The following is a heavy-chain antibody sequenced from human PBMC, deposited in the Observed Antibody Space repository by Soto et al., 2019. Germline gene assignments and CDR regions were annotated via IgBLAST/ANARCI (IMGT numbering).Heavy chain of an antibody. V-gene: IGHV3-23*01. D-gene: IGHD2-15*01. Sequence: PGGSLRLSCAASGFTFSSYAMSWVRQAPGKGLEWVSAISGSGGSTYYADSVKGRFTISRDNSKNTLYLQMNSLRAEDTAVYYCAKNAGYCSGGSCYSPVYMDVWGKGTRVTVSS. CDR1: GFTFSSYA. J-gene: IGHJ6*03. CDR3: AKNAGYCSGGSCYSPVYMDV. CDR2: ISGSGGST.